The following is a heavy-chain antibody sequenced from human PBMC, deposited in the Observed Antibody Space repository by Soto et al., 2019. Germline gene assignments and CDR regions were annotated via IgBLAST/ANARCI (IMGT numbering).Heavy chain of an antibody. V-gene: IGHV3-74*01. CDR2: INTDGSRT. J-gene: IGHJ3*02. Sequence: EVQLVESGGDLVQSGGSLRLSCAASGFTFSSYWMHWVRQAPGKGLVGVSRINTDGSRTDYADSVKGRFTISRDNAKNTLYLQMNSLRADDTAVYYCARPKETGSSAFDMWGQGTMVTVSS. D-gene: IGHD1-1*01. CDR1: GFTFSSYW. CDR3: ARPKETGSSAFDM.